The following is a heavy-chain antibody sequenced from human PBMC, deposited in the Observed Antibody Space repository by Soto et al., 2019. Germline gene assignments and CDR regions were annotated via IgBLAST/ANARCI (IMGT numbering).Heavy chain of an antibody. CDR1: GYTFTSYG. D-gene: IGHD1-26*01. J-gene: IGHJ5*02. Sequence: GASVKVSCKASGYTFTSYGISWVRQAPGQGLEWMGWISAYNGNTNYAQKLQGRVTMTTDTSTSTAYMELRSLRSDDTAVYYCGRVVGAVFDTWFDPWGQGTLVTVSS. CDR2: ISAYNGNT. CDR3: GRVVGAVFDTWFDP. V-gene: IGHV1-18*01.